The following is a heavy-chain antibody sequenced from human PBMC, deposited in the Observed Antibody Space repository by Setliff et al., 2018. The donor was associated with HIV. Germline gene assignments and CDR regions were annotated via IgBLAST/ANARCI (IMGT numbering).Heavy chain of an antibody. Sequence: ASVKVSCKAYGGTFSNYGISWVRQAPGQGLEWMGGIIPIFGTANYAQRFQGRVTITADASTSTAYMELSSLSSEDTAVYYCARDQPTVYYTSWYDSGEYNWFDPWGQGTLVTVSS. CDR2: IIPIFGTA. V-gene: IGHV1-69*13. D-gene: IGHD6-13*01. CDR1: GGTFSNYG. J-gene: IGHJ5*02. CDR3: ARDQPTVYYTSWYDSGEYNWFDP.